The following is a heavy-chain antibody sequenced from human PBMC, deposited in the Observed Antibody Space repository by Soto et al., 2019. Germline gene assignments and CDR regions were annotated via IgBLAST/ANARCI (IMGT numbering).Heavy chain of an antibody. V-gene: IGHV5-51*01. D-gene: IGHD5-12*01. CDR3: ARPRSGYDYRDGMDV. J-gene: IGHJ6*02. CDR2: IYPGDSDT. CDR1: GCSFTSYW. Sequence: GESLKISCKGSGCSFTSYWIGWVRQMPGKGLEWVGIIYPGDSDTRYSPSFQGQVTISADKSISTAYLQWSSLKASDTAMYYCARPRSGYDYRDGMDVWGQGTTVTVSS.